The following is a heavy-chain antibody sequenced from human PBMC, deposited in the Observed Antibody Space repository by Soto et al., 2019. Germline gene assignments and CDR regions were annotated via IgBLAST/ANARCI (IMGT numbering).Heavy chain of an antibody. J-gene: IGHJ6*02. CDR1: GGTFSSYA. CDR2: IIPIFGTA. V-gene: IGHV1-69*01. CDR3: AREPRRYDSSGYYRSHYYYYGMDV. D-gene: IGHD3-22*01. Sequence: QVQLVQSGAEVKKPGSSVKVSCKASGGTFSSYAISWVRQAPGQGLEWMGGIIPIFGTANYAQKFQGRVTITADESTSTAYMELSSLRSEDTAVYYCAREPRRYDSSGYYRSHYYYYGMDVWGQGTTVTVSS.